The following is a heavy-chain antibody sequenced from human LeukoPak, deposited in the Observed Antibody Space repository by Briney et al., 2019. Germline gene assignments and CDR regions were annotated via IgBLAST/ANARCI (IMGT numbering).Heavy chain of an antibody. CDR1: GYTFTTYW. V-gene: IGHV5-51*01. CDR2: IYPGDSDT. J-gene: IGHJ3*02. Sequence: HGESLKISCKGSGYTFTTYWIGWVRQMPGKGLEWMGIIYPGDSDTRYSPSFQGQVTISADKSISTAYLHWSSLKASDTAMYYCARDNPNDAFDIWGQGTMVTVSS. CDR3: ARDNPNDAFDI.